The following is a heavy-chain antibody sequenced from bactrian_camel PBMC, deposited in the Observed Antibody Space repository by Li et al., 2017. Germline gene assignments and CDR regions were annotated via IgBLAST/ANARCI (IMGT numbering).Heavy chain of an antibody. D-gene: IGHD6*01. Sequence: VQLVESGGGSVQTGGSLRLSCEVSGYSRADYCMGWFRQGLGKEREEVAAIDQTGTNTYYDDSVKGRFTISKDKATDTVHLQMNSLKPEDTAVYSSKTQPLVKAGCDYSGQGTQVTVS. CDR3: KTQPLVKAGCDY. CDR2: IDQTGTNT. J-gene: IGHJ4*01. CDR1: GYSRADYC. V-gene: IGHV3S63*01.